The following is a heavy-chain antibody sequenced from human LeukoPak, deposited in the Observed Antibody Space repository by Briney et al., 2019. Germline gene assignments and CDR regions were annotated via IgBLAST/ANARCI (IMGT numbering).Heavy chain of an antibody. J-gene: IGHJ4*02. V-gene: IGHV3-11*04. D-gene: IGHD3-22*01. CDR2: ISSSGSFI. CDR1: GGSISSSSYY. CDR3: ARETHYDSSGYHNDY. Sequence: LSLTCTVSGGSISSSSYYWGWIRQPPGKGLEWVSYISSSGSFIYYADSVKGRFTISRDNAKNSLYLQMNSLRAEDTAVYYCARETHYDSSGYHNDYWGQGTLVTVSS.